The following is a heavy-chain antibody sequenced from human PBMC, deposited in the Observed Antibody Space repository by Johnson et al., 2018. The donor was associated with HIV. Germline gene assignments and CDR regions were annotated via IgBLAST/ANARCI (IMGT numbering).Heavy chain of an antibody. CDR2: INWNGGST. V-gene: IGHV3-20*04. CDR3: ARVLAGTYYFDSSGYYNAFDI. D-gene: IGHD3-22*01. Sequence: VQLVESGGGVVQPGGSLRLSCSASRFTFSYYGMHWVRQAPGKGLEWVSGINWNGGSTGYADSVKGRFTISRDNAKNSLYLQMNSLRAEDTALYYCARVLAGTYYFDSSGYYNAFDIWGQGTMVTVSS. J-gene: IGHJ3*02. CDR1: RFTFSYYG.